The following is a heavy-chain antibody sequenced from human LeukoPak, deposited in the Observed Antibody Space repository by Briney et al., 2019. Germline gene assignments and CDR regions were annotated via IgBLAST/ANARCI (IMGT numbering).Heavy chain of an antibody. CDR1: GFTFSSYA. CDR3: AKDPIAVAGTGYYYYYYGMDV. CDR2: ISGSGGST. Sequence: GGSLRLSCAASGFTFSSYAMSWVRQAPGKGLEWVSAISGSGGSTYYADSVKGRFTISRDNSKNTLYLQMNSLRAEDTAVYYCAKDPIAVAGTGYYYYYYGMDVWGQGTTVTVSS. V-gene: IGHV3-23*01. D-gene: IGHD6-19*01. J-gene: IGHJ6*02.